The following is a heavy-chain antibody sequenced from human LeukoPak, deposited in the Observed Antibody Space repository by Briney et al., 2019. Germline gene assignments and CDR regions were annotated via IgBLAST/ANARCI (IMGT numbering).Heavy chain of an antibody. V-gene: IGHV3-7*01. CDR2: INQDGSDK. CDR1: GFTFSSYW. Sequence: GGSLRLSCAASGFTFSSYWMGWVRRAPGKGLEWVANINQDGSDKDYVDSVKGRFTIFRDNAKNSLYLQMNSLRAEDTAVYYCATFILTGYYDADYWGQGTLVTVSS. CDR3: ATFILTGYYDADY. J-gene: IGHJ4*02. D-gene: IGHD3-9*01.